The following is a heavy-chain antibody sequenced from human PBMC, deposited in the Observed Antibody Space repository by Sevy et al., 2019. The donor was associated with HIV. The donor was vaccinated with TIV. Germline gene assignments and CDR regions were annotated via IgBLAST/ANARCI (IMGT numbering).Heavy chain of an antibody. CDR3: ARPSSTAQDFDY. CDR1: GYTFTGYY. CDR2: INPKSGGT. D-gene: IGHD5-18*01. Sequence: ASVKVSCKASGYTFTGYYMHWVRQAPGQGLEWMGRINPKSGGTNYAQKFQGRVTMTRDTSISTAYMELSRLRSDDTAVYYCARPSSTAQDFDYWGQGTLVTVSS. J-gene: IGHJ4*02. V-gene: IGHV1-2*06.